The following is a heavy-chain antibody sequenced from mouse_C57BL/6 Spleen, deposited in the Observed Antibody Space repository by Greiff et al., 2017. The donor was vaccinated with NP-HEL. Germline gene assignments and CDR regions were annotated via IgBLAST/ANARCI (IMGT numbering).Heavy chain of an antibody. Sequence: EVKVVESGGGLVQSGRSLRLSCATSGFTFSDFYMEWVRQAPGKGLEWIAASRNKANDYTTEYSASVKGRFIVSRDTSQSILYLQMNALRAEDTAIYDCARDDNYGSTYAMDYWGQGTSVTVSS. CDR3: ARDDNYGSTYAMDY. CDR2: SRNKANDYTT. CDR1: GFTFSDFY. D-gene: IGHD1-1*01. J-gene: IGHJ4*01. V-gene: IGHV7-1*01.